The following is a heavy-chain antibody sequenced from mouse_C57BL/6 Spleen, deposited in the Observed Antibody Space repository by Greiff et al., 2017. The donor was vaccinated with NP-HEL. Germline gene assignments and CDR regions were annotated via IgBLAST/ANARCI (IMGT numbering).Heavy chain of an antibody. CDR1: GYTFTSYD. V-gene: IGHV1-85*01. D-gene: IGHD2-2*01. CDR3: ASWVTTGWFAY. Sequence: QVQLQQSGPELVKPGASVKLSCKASGYTFTSYDINWVKQRPGQGLEWIGWIYPRDGSTKYNEKFKGKATLTVDTSSSTAYMELHSLTSEDSAVYFCASWVTTGWFAYWGQGTLVTVSA. CDR2: IYPRDGST. J-gene: IGHJ3*01.